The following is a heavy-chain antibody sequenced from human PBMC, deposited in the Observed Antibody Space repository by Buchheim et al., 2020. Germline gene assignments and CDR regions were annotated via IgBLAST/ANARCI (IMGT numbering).Heavy chain of an antibody. V-gene: IGHV3-7*01. CDR1: GFTFSSNW. Sequence: EVQLLESGGGLVQPGGSLRLLCAASGFTFSSNWVTWVRQASGRGLEGVANINQDGSEKYYVDSVKGRFTISRDNAMNSLDLQMNSLRAEDTAVYYCARSGALLYYYGMDVWGQGST. D-gene: IGHD1-26*01. CDR3: ARSGALLYYYGMDV. CDR2: INQDGSEK. J-gene: IGHJ6*02.